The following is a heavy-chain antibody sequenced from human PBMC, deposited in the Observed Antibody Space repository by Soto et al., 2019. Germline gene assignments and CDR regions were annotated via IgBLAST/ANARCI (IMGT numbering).Heavy chain of an antibody. V-gene: IGHV1-69*13. CDR3: VRDIPLRLWTTDPYYYYGMDV. CDR1: GGTFSSYA. D-gene: IGHD3-3*01. Sequence: EASVKVSCKASGGTFSSYAISWVRQAPGQGLEWMGGIIPIFGTANYAQKFQGRVTITADESTSTAYMELSSLRSEDTAAYYCVRDIPLRLWTTDPYYYYGMDVWGQGTTVTVSS. CDR2: IIPIFGTA. J-gene: IGHJ6*02.